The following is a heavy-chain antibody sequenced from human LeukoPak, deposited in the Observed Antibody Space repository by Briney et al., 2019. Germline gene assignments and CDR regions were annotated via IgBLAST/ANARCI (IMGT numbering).Heavy chain of an antibody. V-gene: IGHV3-11*04. CDR1: GFTFSDYY. D-gene: IGHD1-26*01. J-gene: IGHJ4*02. CDR3: ASGFNSGPIADY. CDR2: IRSSGSTI. Sequence: GGSLRLSCAASGFTFSDYYMSWIRQAPGKGLEWVSYIRSSGSTIYYADSVKGRFTISRDNAKNSLYLQMNSLRAEDTAVYYCASGFNSGPIADYWGQGTLVTVSS.